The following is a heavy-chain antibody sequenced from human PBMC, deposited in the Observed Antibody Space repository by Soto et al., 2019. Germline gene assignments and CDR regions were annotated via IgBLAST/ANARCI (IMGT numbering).Heavy chain of an antibody. Sequence: GGSLRLSCAASGFTSSNYWIHWVRQAPGKGLVWVSRVNSDWTSTLYADSVKGRFTVSRDNGKNTLYLQMNSLRVEDTAVYYCARVPHCNSTRCYSYFDLWGRGTLVTVSS. V-gene: IGHV3-74*01. CDR3: ARVPHCNSTRCYSYFDL. D-gene: IGHD2-2*01. J-gene: IGHJ2*01. CDR2: VNSDWTST. CDR1: GFTSSNYW.